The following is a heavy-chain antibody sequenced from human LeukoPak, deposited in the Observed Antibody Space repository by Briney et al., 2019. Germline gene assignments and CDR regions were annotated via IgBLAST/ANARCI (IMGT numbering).Heavy chain of an antibody. V-gene: IGHV4-34*01. Sequence: SETLSLTCAVYGGSFSGYYWSWIRQPPGKGLEWIGEINHSGSTNYNPSLKSRVTISVDMSKNQFSLKLSSVTAADTAVYYCARGGCSSTSCYINWFDPWGQGTLVTVSS. CDR1: GGSFSGYY. CDR2: INHSGST. J-gene: IGHJ5*02. D-gene: IGHD2-2*01. CDR3: ARGGCSSTSCYINWFDP.